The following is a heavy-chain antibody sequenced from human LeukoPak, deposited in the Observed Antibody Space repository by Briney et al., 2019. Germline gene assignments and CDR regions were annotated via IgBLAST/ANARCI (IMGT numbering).Heavy chain of an antibody. CDR3: AVDYYGSGSYYLPPFDY. V-gene: IGHV1-24*01. Sequence: GASVKVSYKVSGYTLTELSMHWVRQAPGKGLEWMGGFDPEDGETIYAQKFQGRVTMTEDTSTDTAYMELSSLRSEDTAVYYCAVDYYGSGSYYLPPFDYWGQGTLVTVSS. CDR2: FDPEDGET. J-gene: IGHJ4*02. CDR1: GYTLTELS. D-gene: IGHD3-10*01.